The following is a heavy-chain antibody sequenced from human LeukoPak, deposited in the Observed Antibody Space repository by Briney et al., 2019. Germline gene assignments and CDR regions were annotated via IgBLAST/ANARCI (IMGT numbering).Heavy chain of an antibody. D-gene: IGHD3-16*02. V-gene: IGHV3-48*03. CDR2: ISSSGSTI. CDR1: GFTFSSYE. CDR3: ARDAPGSLYVFGI. Sequence: PGGSLRLSCAASGFTFSSYEMNWVRQAPGKGLEWVSYISSSGSTIHSADSVEGRFIISRDNAKNSLYLQMNSLRAEDTAVYYCARDAPGSLYVFGIWGQGTMVTVSS. J-gene: IGHJ3*02.